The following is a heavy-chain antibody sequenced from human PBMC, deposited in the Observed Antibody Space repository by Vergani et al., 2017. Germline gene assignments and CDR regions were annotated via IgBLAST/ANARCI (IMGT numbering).Heavy chain of an antibody. CDR1: GGTFSSFA. Sequence: QVQLVQSGAEVKKPGSSVKVSCKASGGTFSSFAISWVRQAPGQGLEWMGGIIPIFGTANYAQKFQGRVTITADESTSTAYMGLSSLRSEDTAVYYCAREGLGSPRSYWYFDLWGRGTLVTVAS. V-gene: IGHV1-69*01. CDR2: IIPIFGTA. J-gene: IGHJ2*01. D-gene: IGHD3/OR15-3a*01. CDR3: AREGLGSPRSYWYFDL.